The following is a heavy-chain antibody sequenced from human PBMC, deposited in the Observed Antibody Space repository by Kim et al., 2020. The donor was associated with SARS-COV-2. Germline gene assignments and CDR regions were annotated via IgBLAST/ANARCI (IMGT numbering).Heavy chain of an antibody. V-gene: IGHV7-4-1*02. J-gene: IGHJ4*02. CDR1: GYTFCSDA. CDR3: ARGAASRLLY. D-gene: IGHD2-2*01. Sequence: ASVKVSCKGSGYTFCSDAINWVRQAPGQGLEWMGWINTNTGEPSYVQGFTGRFVFSVDTSVSTAFLQINSLKAEDTAVYYCARGAASRLLYWGQGTLVTVSS. CDR2: INTNTGEP.